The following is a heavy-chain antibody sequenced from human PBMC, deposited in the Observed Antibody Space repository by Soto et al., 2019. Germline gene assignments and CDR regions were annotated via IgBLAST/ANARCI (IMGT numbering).Heavy chain of an antibody. D-gene: IGHD2-2*03. Sequence: SETLSLTCTVSGDSVSSGTYFWSWIRQPPGKGLEWIGEINHSGSTNYNHSLKSRVTISVDTSKNQFSLRLSSVTAADTAVYYCARLNGYCVSTNCHGYYGMDVWGQGTTVTVSS. J-gene: IGHJ6*02. CDR2: INHSGST. CDR1: GDSVSSGTYF. CDR3: ARLNGYCVSTNCHGYYGMDV. V-gene: IGHV4-61*01.